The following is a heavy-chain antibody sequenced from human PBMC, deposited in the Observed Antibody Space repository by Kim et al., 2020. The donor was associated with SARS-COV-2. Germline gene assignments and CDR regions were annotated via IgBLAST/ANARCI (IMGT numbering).Heavy chain of an antibody. Sequence: ASVKVSCKASGYTFTSYAMNWVRQAPGQGLEWMGWINTNTGNPTYAQGFTGRFVFSLDTSVSTAYLQISSLKAEDTAVYYCARGDIVVVVAATNFDYWGQGTLVTVSS. CDR2: INTNTGNP. V-gene: IGHV7-4-1*02. J-gene: IGHJ4*02. CDR3: ARGDIVVVVAATNFDY. CDR1: GYTFTSYA. D-gene: IGHD2-15*01.